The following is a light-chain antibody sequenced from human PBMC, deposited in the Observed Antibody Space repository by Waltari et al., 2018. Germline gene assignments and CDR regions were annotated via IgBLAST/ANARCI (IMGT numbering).Light chain of an antibody. V-gene: IGLV1-40*01. CDR3: QSYDSSLSGWV. CDR2: GNN. CDR1: RYNIGAPYA. Sequence: QSVLTQPPSVSGAPGQRVTISCTGSRYNIGAPYAEDRYQQLPGTAPKLLIYGNNNRPSGVPDRFSASKSGTSASLAITGLQAEDEADYYCQSYDSSLSGWVFGGRTKLTVL. J-gene: IGLJ3*02.